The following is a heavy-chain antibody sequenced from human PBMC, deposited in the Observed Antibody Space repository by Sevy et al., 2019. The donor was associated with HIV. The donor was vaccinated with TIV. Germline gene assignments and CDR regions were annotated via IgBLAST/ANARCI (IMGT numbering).Heavy chain of an antibody. V-gene: IGHV3-11*06. CDR1: GFTFSDYY. J-gene: IGHJ4*02. D-gene: IGHD5-12*01. CDR3: ASFSSPSRSDKDKYSGYDFGDNFDY. CDR2: ISGSSSYT. Sequence: GGSLRLSCAASGFTFSDYYINWIRQAPGKGLEWVSYISGSSSYTNYADSVKGRFTISRDNAKNSLYLQMNSLRAEDTAVYYCASFSSPSRSDKDKYSGYDFGDNFDYWGQGTLVTVSS.